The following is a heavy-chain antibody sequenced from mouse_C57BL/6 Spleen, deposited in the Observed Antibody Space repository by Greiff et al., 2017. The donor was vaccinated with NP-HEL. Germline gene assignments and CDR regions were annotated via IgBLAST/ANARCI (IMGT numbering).Heavy chain of an antibody. CDR1: GFTFSSYA. D-gene: IGHD1-1*01. CDR2: ISDGGSYT. V-gene: IGHV5-4*01. CDR3: ARDPSHYYGSSYFDY. J-gene: IGHJ2*01. Sequence: EVHLVESGGGLVKPGGSLKLSCAASGFTFSSYAMSWVRQTPEKRLEWVATISDGGSYTYYPDNVKGRFTISRDNAKNNLYLQMSHLKSEDTAMYYCARDPSHYYGSSYFDYWGQGTTLTVSS.